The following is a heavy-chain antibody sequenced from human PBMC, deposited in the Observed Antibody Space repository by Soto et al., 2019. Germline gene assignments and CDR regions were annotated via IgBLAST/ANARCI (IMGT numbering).Heavy chain of an antibody. J-gene: IGHJ6*02. D-gene: IGHD1-1*01. CDR1: GYRFSSQW. V-gene: IGHV5-10-1*01. CDR2: IDPSDSYT. Sequence: ESLKISCKGSGYRFSSQWISWVRQMPGKGLEWMGRIDPSDSYTSYSPSFQGHVTISTDNSISTAYLQWSSLKASDTAMYYCARHGKSSVITKTYGMDVWGQGTTVTVSS. CDR3: ARHGKSSVITKTYGMDV.